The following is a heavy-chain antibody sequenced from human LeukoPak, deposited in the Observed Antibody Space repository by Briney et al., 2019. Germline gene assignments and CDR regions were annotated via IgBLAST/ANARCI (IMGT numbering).Heavy chain of an antibody. CDR3: ASTPTTRFWFDP. Sequence: ASVKVSCKVSVGTFSSYAISWVRQAPGQGLEWMGGIIPIFGTANYAQKFQGRVTITADESTSTAYMELSSLRSEDTAVYYCASTPTTRFWFDPWGQGTLVTVSS. J-gene: IGHJ5*02. D-gene: IGHD4-17*01. V-gene: IGHV1-69*13. CDR1: VGTFSSYA. CDR2: IIPIFGTA.